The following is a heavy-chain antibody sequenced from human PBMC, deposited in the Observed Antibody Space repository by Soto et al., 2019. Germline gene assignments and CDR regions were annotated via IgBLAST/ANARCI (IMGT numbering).Heavy chain of an antibody. CDR1: GFTFSSYA. CDR2: ISGSGGST. CDR3: ARDGREMATIKAFDI. V-gene: IGHV3-23*01. Sequence: EVQLLESGGGLVQPGGSLRLSCAASGFTFSSYAMSWVRQAPGKGLEWVSAISGSGGSTYYADSVKGRFTISRDNAKNSLYLQMNSLRAEDTAVYYCARDGREMATIKAFDIWGQGTMVTVSS. J-gene: IGHJ3*02. D-gene: IGHD5-12*01.